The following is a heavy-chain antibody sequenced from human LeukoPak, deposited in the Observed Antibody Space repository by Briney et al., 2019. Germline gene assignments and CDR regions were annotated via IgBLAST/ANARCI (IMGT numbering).Heavy chain of an antibody. J-gene: IGHJ6*03. CDR3: ARTTEGGYTYGYFYYYYMDV. CDR2: IYYSGST. Sequence: KPSETLSLTCTVSGGSISSSYSYWGWIRQPPGKGLEWIGNIYYSGSTYYNPSLKSRVTISVDASKNHFSLKLSSVTAADTAVYYCARTTEGGYTYGYFYYYYMDVWGKGTTVTISS. V-gene: IGHV4-39*07. D-gene: IGHD5-18*01. CDR1: GGSISSSYSY.